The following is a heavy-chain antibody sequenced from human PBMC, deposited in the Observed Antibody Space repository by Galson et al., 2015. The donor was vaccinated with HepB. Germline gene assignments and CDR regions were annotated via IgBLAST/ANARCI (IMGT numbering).Heavy chain of an antibody. CDR2: IYSGGST. CDR3: ARSSSIFTHFDY. CDR1: GFTFSNYA. Sequence: SLRLSCAASGFTFSNYAMNWVRQAPGKGLEWVSVIYSGGSTYYADSVKGRFTISRDNSKNTLYLQMNSLRAEDTAVYYCARSSSIFTHFDYWGQGTLVTVSS. J-gene: IGHJ4*02. V-gene: IGHV3-53*01. D-gene: IGHD6-6*01.